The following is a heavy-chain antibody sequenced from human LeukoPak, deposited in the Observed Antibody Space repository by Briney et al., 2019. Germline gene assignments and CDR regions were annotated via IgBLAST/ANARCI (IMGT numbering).Heavy chain of an antibody. CDR1: GFTFSSYS. J-gene: IGHJ3*02. D-gene: IGHD2-2*01. CDR2: ISSSSSTI. Sequence: GGSLRLSCAASGFTFSSYSMNWVRQAPGKGLEWVSYISSSSSTIYYADSVKGRFTISRDNAKNSLYLQMNSLRAEDTAVYYCARTLTQYQLLGPSDAFDIWGQGTMVTVSS. V-gene: IGHV3-48*01. CDR3: ARTLTQYQLLGPSDAFDI.